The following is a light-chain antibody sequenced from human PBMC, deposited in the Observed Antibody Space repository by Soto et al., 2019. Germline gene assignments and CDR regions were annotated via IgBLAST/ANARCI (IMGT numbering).Light chain of an antibody. CDR3: SSYTTSSTRV. CDR2: EVT. Sequence: QSALTQSASVSGSPGQSIAISCTGSSSDIGIYKYVSWYQQHPGKVPKLIIYEVTNRPSGVSNRFSGSKSGNTASLTISGLQAEDEADYYCSSYTTSSTRVFGTGTKLTVL. J-gene: IGLJ1*01. CDR1: SSDIGIYKY. V-gene: IGLV2-14*01.